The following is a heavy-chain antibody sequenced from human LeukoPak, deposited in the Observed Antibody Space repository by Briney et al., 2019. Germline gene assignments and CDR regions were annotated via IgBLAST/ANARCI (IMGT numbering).Heavy chain of an antibody. CDR1: GGSISSYY. D-gene: IGHD2-15*01. CDR3: ARHVLGSFDP. Sequence: SETLSLTCTVSGGSISSYYWSWIRQPPGKGLEWIGYIYYSGSTEYNPSLKSRLTMSVDTSKNQFSLKLRSVTAADTAVYYCARHVLGSFDPWGQGTLVTVSS. V-gene: IGHV4-59*08. J-gene: IGHJ5*02. CDR2: IYYSGST.